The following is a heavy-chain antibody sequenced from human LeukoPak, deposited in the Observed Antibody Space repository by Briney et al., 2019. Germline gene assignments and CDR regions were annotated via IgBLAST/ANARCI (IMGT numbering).Heavy chain of an antibody. Sequence: GESLKISCKGSGYIFSDHWIGWVRQMPGNGLEWMGIMYPGGSETRYSPSFQGQVTFSADKALSTAYLQWSTLKASDTAMFYCARGPYCSSINCYSPYYYYYMDVWGRGTTVTVS. J-gene: IGHJ6*03. CDR1: GYIFSDHW. D-gene: IGHD2-2*01. CDR2: MYPGGSET. CDR3: ARGPYCSSINCYSPYYYYYMDV. V-gene: IGHV5-51*01.